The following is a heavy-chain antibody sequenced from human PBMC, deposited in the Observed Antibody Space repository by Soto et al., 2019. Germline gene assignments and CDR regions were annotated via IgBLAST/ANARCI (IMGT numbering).Heavy chain of an antibody. CDR2: ISAYNGNT. Sequence: GASVKVSWKAAGYTFTSYGISWGRQAPGQGLEWMGWISAYNGNTNYAQKLQGRVTMTTDTSTSTAYMELRSLRSDDTAVYYCARGGMGFGEIRFTYYYYGMDVWGRGTTVTVSS. V-gene: IGHV1-18*01. J-gene: IGHJ6*02. D-gene: IGHD3-10*01. CDR1: GYTFTSYG. CDR3: ARGGMGFGEIRFTYYYYGMDV.